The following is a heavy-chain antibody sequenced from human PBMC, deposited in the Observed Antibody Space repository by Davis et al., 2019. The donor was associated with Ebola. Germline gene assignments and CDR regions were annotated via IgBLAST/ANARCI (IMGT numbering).Heavy chain of an antibody. Sequence: PGGSLRLSCEVSGFTFSDYYMSWIRQAPGKGLEWIAYIGPSGNSLYCADSVKGRFTISRDNAKNSLFLQMDSLRADDSGVYFCARPSSTRPYRYYYMDVWGKGTTVAVS. CDR1: GFTFSDYY. CDR2: IGPSGNSL. D-gene: IGHD2-2*01. V-gene: IGHV3-11*04. J-gene: IGHJ6*03. CDR3: ARPSSTRPYRYYYMDV.